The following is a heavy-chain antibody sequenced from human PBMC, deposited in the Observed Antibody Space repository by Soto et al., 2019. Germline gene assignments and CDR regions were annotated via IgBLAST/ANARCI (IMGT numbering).Heavy chain of an antibody. J-gene: IGHJ4*02. V-gene: IGHV4-30-4*01. CDR2: IYYSGST. CDR1: GGSISSGGYY. D-gene: IGHD5-12*01. CDR3: AREGSGYDHTFFDY. Sequence: PSETLSLTCTVSGGSISSGGYYWSWIRQPPGKGLEWIGYIYYSGSTYYNPSLKSRVTISIDTSKNQFSLKLSSVTAADTAVYYCAREGSGYDHTFFDYWGQGTLVTVPQ.